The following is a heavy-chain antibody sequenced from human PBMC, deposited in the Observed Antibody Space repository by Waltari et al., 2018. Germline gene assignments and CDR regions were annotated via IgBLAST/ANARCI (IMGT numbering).Heavy chain of an antibody. Sequence: QLQLQESGPGLVKPSETLSLTCTVSGGSISSSSYYWGWIRQPPGKGLEWIGSIYYSGSTYDSPSLKSRVTISVDTSKNQFSLKLSSVTAADTAVYYCARPRYYDSSGYYNNWFDPWGQGTLVTVSS. J-gene: IGHJ5*02. CDR2: IYYSGST. D-gene: IGHD3-22*01. CDR3: ARPRYYDSSGYYNNWFDP. CDR1: GGSISSSSYY. V-gene: IGHV4-39*07.